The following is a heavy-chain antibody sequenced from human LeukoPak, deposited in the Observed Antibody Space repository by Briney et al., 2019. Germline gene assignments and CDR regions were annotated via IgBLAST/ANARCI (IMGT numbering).Heavy chain of an antibody. J-gene: IGHJ4*02. Sequence: SETLSLTCAVSGGSISSYDWSGILLPPGMGLEWIGYMYYSGSTNYNPSLKSRVTISVDTSKNQFSLKLSSVTAADTAVYYCARFSGSYPYYFDYWGQGTLVTVSS. CDR1: GGSISSYD. CDR3: ARFSGSYPYYFDY. D-gene: IGHD1-26*01. CDR2: MYYSGST. V-gene: IGHV4-59*01.